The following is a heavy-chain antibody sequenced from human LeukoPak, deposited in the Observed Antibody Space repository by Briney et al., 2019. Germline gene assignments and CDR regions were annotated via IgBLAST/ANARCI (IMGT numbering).Heavy chain of an antibody. CDR3: ARRIGAGALDY. D-gene: IGHD6-13*01. CDR2: ISYDGSIT. CDR1: GFTSRSYA. V-gene: IGHV3-30-3*01. Sequence: GRPLRLSCAASGFTSRSYAMHWVRQAPGKGLEWVAIISYDGSITYYADSVKGRFTISRDNSKNTLYLQMNSLSVEDTAVYYCARRIGAGALDYWGQGTLVTVSS. J-gene: IGHJ4*02.